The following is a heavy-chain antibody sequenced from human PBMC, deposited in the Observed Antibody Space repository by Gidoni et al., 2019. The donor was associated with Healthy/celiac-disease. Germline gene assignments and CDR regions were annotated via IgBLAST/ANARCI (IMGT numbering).Heavy chain of an antibody. J-gene: IGHJ6*02. D-gene: IGHD6-13*01. Sequence: QVQLVQSGAEVKKPGASVKVSCKASGYTFTGYYMHWVRQAPGKGLEWMGWINPNSGGTNYAQKFQGWVTMTRDTSISTAYMELSRLRSDDTAVYYCARDSGAAAGNYYGMDVWGQGTTVTVSS. V-gene: IGHV1-2*04. CDR1: GYTFTGYY. CDR2: INPNSGGT. CDR3: ARDSGAAAGNYYGMDV.